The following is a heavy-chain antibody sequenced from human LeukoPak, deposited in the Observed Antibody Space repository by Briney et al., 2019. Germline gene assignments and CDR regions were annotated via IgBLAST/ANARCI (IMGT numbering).Heavy chain of an antibody. J-gene: IGHJ6*03. CDR1: GYTFTSYY. Sequence: ASVKVSCKASGYTFTSYYMHWVRQAPGQGLEWMGWINPNSGGTNYAQKFQGRVTMTRDTSISTAYMELSRLRSDDTAVYYCARGPRLGRYYYYYMDVWGKGTTVTVSS. D-gene: IGHD6-19*01. CDR2: INPNSGGT. V-gene: IGHV1-2*02. CDR3: ARGPRLGRYYYYYMDV.